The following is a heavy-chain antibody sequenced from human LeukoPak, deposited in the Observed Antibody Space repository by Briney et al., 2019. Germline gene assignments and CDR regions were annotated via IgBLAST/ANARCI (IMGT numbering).Heavy chain of an antibody. CDR2: IIPIFGTA. CDR1: GGTFSSYA. CDR3: AREWATFGGVIE. Sequence: SVKVSCKASGGTFSSYAISWVRQAPGQGLEWMGGIIPIFGTANYAQKIQGRVTITADESTSTAYMELSSLRSEDTAVYYCAREWATFGGVIEWGQGTLVTVSS. J-gene: IGHJ4*02. V-gene: IGHV1-69*13. D-gene: IGHD3-16*02.